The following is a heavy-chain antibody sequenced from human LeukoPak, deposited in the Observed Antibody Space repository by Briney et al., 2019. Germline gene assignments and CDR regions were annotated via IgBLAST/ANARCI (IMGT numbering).Heavy chain of an antibody. CDR1: GFTFDDYA. D-gene: IGHD2-15*01. Sequence: TGGSLRLSCAASGFTFDDYAMHWVRQAPGKGLEWVAVISNNGTNKYYADSVKGRFTISRDNSKNTLYLQMNSLRAEDTAVYYCARSTGDCSGGTCYSDFDCWGQGTLVTVSS. CDR2: ISNNGTNK. CDR3: ARSTGDCSGGTCYSDFDC. J-gene: IGHJ4*02. V-gene: IGHV3-30*01.